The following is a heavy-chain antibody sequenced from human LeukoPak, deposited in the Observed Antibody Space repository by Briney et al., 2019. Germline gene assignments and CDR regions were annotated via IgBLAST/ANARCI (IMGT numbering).Heavy chain of an antibody. CDR1: GFTFSSYG. J-gene: IGHJ4*02. CDR3: ARDVDYANPRHDY. D-gene: IGHD4/OR15-4a*01. V-gene: IGHV3-23*01. Sequence: PGGSLRLSCAASGFTFSSYGMTWVRQAPGKGLEWVSAISDSGGRTFYADSVKGRFTISRDNANNLVYLQMNSLRAEDTAVYYCARDVDYANPRHDYWGQGTLVTVSS. CDR2: ISDSGGRT.